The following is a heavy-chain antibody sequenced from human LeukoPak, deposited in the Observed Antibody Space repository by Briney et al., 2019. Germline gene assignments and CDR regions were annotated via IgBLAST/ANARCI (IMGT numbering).Heavy chain of an antibody. CDR2: ISDSGANT. J-gene: IGHJ2*01. CDR1: GFTFSTYA. CDR3: AKSMTLQWRGFFDL. Sequence: GGSLRLSCAASGFTFSTYAMSWVRQAPGKGLEWVSTISDSGANTYYADSVRGRFTISRDNSKNTLYLQKNSQRADDTAIYYCAKSMTLQWRGFFDLWGRGTHVTVSS. V-gene: IGHV3-23*01. D-gene: IGHD6-19*01.